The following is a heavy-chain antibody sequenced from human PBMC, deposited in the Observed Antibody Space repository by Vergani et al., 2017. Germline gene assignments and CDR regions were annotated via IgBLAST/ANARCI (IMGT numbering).Heavy chain of an antibody. Sequence: EVQLVESGGGLVKPGGSLRLSCAASGFTFTSYSMNWVRQAPGKGREWVSSISSSSSYIYYADSVKGRFTISRDNAKNSLYLQMNSLRAEDTAVYYCARDDHDYDSGGDYWGQGSLVTVPS. V-gene: IGHV3-21*01. CDR1: GFTFTSYS. CDR3: ARDDHDYDSGGDY. D-gene: IGHD3-22*01. J-gene: IGHJ4*02. CDR2: ISSSSSYI.